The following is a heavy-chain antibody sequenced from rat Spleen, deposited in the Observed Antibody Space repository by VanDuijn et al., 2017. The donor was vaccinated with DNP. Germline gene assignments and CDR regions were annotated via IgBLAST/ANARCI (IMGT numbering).Heavy chain of an antibody. CDR2: ISSSGGST. CDR3: AKAGGDYHDGGDGDVMDA. D-gene: IGHD1-12*02. V-gene: IGHV5-31*01. J-gene: IGHJ4*01. CDR1: GFTFNNYW. Sequence: EVQLVESGGDLVQPGRSLKVSCVVSGFTFNNYWMTWIRQVPGKGLEWVASISSSGGSTYYPASVKGRFTISRDNAKSTLYLQMDSLRSEETATYYCAKAGGDYHDGGDGDVMDAWGQGTSVTVSS.